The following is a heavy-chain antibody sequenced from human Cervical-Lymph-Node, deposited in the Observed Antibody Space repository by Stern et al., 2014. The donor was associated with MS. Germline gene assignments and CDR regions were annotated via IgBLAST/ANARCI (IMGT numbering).Heavy chain of an antibody. J-gene: IGHJ4*02. CDR1: GGAVSSGDRY. CDR3: ARVTEFLRFFYPDY. V-gene: IGHV4-31*03. Sequence: VQLVESGPGLVKPSQTLSLTCTVSGGAVSSGDRYWSWIRQHPEKGLEWIGYIFYSGNTYYNPSLESRVTISMDRSKNQFSLKLRSVTAADTAVYYCARVTEFLRFFYPDYWGQGIRVTVSS. D-gene: IGHD3-3*01. CDR2: IFYSGNT.